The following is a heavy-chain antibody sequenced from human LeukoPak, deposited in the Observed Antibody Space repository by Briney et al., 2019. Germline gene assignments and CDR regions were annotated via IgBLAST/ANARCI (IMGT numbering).Heavy chain of an antibody. J-gene: IGHJ4*02. V-gene: IGHV4-4*07. CDR3: TRGQWLDVWDF. CDR2: IQDRGST. D-gene: IGHD6-19*01. Sequence: SETLSLTCTVSGASMNNSYWSWIRQPAGKGLEWIGHIQDRGSTIYNPSLGSRATMSIDTPKNQFSLKLNSVTAADTAVHYCTRGQWLDVWDFWGQGTLVTVSA. CDR1: GASMNNSY.